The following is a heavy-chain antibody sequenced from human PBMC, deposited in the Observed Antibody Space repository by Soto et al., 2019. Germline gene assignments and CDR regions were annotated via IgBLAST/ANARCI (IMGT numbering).Heavy chain of an antibody. J-gene: IGHJ6*02. CDR1: GVTFTRSA. Sequence: QMPLVQSGPEVKKPGTSVRVSCRASGVTFTRSAVQWVRQARGQRLEWIGWIVAGSGNTIYAQNFQERVTISRDVSTSTAYMELSSLRFEDTAVYYCAAATKGYYYGVDVWGQGTTVTVSS. V-gene: IGHV1-58*01. CDR2: IVAGSGNT. CDR3: AAATKGYYYGVDV.